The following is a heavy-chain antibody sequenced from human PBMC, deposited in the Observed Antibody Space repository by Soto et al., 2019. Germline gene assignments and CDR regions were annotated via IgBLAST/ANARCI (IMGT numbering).Heavy chain of an antibody. V-gene: IGHV1-69*01. CDR1: GGIFSTYS. D-gene: IGHD3-10*01. Sequence: QVQLVQSGAEVQKPGSSVKVSCKASGGIFSTYSISCLRQAPGQGLEWMGGIIPLFGTPNYAQRFQGRVTITADESTSTAYMELSRLRSEDTAVYYCARDRDDYGSGNYYNRIDFWGQGTLVTVSS. CDR3: ARDRDDYGSGNYYNRIDF. J-gene: IGHJ4*02. CDR2: IIPLFGTP.